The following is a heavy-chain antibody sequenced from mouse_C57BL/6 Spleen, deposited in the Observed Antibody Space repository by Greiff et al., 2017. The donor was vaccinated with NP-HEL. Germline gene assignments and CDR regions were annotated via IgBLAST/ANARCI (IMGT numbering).Heavy chain of an antibody. CDR1: GFTFSSYT. J-gene: IGHJ2*01. V-gene: IGHV5-9*01. Sequence: EVQLVESGGGLVKPGGSLKLSCAASGFTFSSYTMSWVRQTPEKRLEWVATITGGGGNTYYPDSVKGRFTISRDNAKNTLYLQMSRLRSEDTALYYCARHAVYFDYWGQVAALTVSS. CDR2: ITGGGGNT. CDR3: ARHAVYFDY.